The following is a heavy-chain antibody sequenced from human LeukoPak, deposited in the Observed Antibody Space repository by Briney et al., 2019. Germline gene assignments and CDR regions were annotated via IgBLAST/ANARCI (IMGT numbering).Heavy chain of an antibody. Sequence: GGSLRLSCAASGFTFSSYGMHWVRQAPGKGLEWVAVISYDGSNKYYADSVKGRFTISRDNSKNTLYLQMNSLRAEDTAVYYCAKVRYSSSYYYGMDVWGQGTTVTVSS. J-gene: IGHJ6*02. CDR2: ISYDGSNK. V-gene: IGHV3-30*18. D-gene: IGHD6-13*01. CDR3: AKVRYSSSYYYGMDV. CDR1: GFTFSSYG.